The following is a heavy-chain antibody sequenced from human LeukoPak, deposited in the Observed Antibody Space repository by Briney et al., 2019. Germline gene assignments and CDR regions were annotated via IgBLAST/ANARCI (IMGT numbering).Heavy chain of an antibody. CDR3: ARVESYYDSSGYPY. V-gene: IGHV3-7*01. D-gene: IGHD3-22*01. CDR2: IKQDGSEK. Sequence: AGGSLRLSCAASGFTFSSYWMSWVRQAPGKGLEWVANIKQDGSEKYYVDSVKGRFTISRDNAKNSLYLRMNSLRAEDTAVYYCARVESYYDSSGYPYWGQGTLVTVSS. CDR1: GFTFSSYW. J-gene: IGHJ4*02.